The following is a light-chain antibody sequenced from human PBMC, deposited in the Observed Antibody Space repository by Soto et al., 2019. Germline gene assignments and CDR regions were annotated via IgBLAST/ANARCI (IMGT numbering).Light chain of an antibody. J-gene: IGKJ2*01. V-gene: IGKV1-39*01. CDR3: QQSFTTPYT. CDR1: QTIYNY. Sequence: DIQMTQSPSSLSASVGDRVTITCRASQTIYNYLNWYQQKLGKAPKVLIYAASSLQSGVPSRFSGRRSGTDFTLTISSLQPEDFATYYCQQSFTTPYTFGQGTRLDI. CDR2: AAS.